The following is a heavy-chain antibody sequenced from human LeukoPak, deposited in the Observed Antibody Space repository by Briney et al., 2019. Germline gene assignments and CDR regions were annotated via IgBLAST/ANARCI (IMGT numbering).Heavy chain of an antibody. J-gene: IGHJ6*03. D-gene: IGHD6-6*01. CDR1: GGSISSSSYY. CDR3: ARRGSSSSFYYYYYTDV. V-gene: IGHV4-39*06. CDR2: IYDSGST. Sequence: SETLSLTCTVSGGSISSSSYYRGWLRQPPGRGLEWIGCIYDSGSTNYNPCLRSRVTISVDTSITPSPLKLSSVTAADTAVYYCARRGSSSSFYYYYYTDVWAKGTTVTVSS.